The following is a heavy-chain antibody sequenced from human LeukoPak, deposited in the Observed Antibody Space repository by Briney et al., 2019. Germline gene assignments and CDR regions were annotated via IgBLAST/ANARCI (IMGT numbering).Heavy chain of an antibody. D-gene: IGHD4-17*01. CDR3: ARLLDYGDSLDYYYYGMDV. J-gene: IGHJ6*02. Sequence: ASVNVSCKASGGTFSSYAISWVRQATGQGLEWMGWMNPNSGNTGYAQKFQGRVTMTRNTSISTAYMELSSLRSEDTAVYYCARLLDYGDSLDYYYYGMDVWGQGTTVTVSS. V-gene: IGHV1-8*02. CDR1: GGTFSSYA. CDR2: MNPNSGNT.